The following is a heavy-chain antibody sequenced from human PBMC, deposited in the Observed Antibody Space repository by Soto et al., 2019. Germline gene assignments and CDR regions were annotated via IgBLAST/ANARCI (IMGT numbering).Heavy chain of an antibody. CDR1: GGSISSSSYY. V-gene: IGHV4-39*01. Sequence: SETLSLTCTVSGGSISSSSYYWGWIRQPPGKGLEWIGSIYYSGSTYYNPSLXXRVTISVDTSKNQFSLKLSSVTAADTAVYYXXXXXXXXXXSGYYSPEANYYYYMDVWGKGTTVTVS. D-gene: IGHD3-22*01. CDR2: IYYSGST. CDR3: XXXXXXXXXSGYYSPEANYYYYMDV. J-gene: IGHJ6*03.